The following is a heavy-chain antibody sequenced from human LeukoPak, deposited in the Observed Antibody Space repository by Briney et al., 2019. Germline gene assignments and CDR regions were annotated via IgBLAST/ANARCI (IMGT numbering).Heavy chain of an antibody. CDR1: GFTFDDYG. V-gene: IGHV3-9*01. D-gene: IGHD3-3*01. CDR3: AKDEGIFGEAYLDY. J-gene: IGHJ4*02. Sequence: GGSLRLSCTASGFTFDDYGMHWVRQAPGRGLEWVSSISWNSGSVAYGDSVKGRFTIARDNAKNSLYLQMTSLRIEDTALYYCAKDEGIFGEAYLDYWGQGTLVTVSS. CDR2: ISWNSGSV.